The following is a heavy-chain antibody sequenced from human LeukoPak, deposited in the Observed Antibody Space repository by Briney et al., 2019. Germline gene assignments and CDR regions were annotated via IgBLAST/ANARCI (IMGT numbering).Heavy chain of an antibody. CDR2: INPDGSAM. J-gene: IGHJ6*02. D-gene: IGHD2-2*01. Sequence: GGSLRLSCAASGFTFSTYYMSWFRQAPEMGLEWVSYINPDGSAMFYADSVKGRFTISRDNARNSLYLQMNTLRAEDTAVYYCARDQYCSSTSCHVTTYQSSGYYYYYGMDVWGQGTTVTVSS. CDR1: GFTFSTYY. V-gene: IGHV3-11*01. CDR3: ARDQYCSSTSCHVTTYQSSGYYYYYGMDV.